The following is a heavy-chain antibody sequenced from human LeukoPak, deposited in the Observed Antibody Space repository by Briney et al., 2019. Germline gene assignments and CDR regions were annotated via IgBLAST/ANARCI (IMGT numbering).Heavy chain of an antibody. Sequence: ASVKVSCKASRYTSTGYYMRWVRQTPGQGLEWMGWINPHSGDTNYAQKFQGRVTMTRDTSTSTAYMEESRLRSDDTAVYYCAKDMRSRGYSGYDCFDYWGQGTLVTVSS. CDR1: RYTSTGYY. CDR3: AKDMRSRGYSGYDCFDY. V-gene: IGHV1-2*02. J-gene: IGHJ4*02. CDR2: INPHSGDT. D-gene: IGHD5-12*01.